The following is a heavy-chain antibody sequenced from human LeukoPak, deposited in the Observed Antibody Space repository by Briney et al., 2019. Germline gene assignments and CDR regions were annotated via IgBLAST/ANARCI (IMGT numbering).Heavy chain of an antibody. Sequence: PGGSLRLSCAASGFTFSSYAMSWVRQAPGKGLEWVSVISGSGTSTYYADSVKGRFTISRDNAKNTLYLQMNSLRAEDTAVYYCARETTGYDYWGQGTLVTVSS. CDR2: ISGSGTST. V-gene: IGHV3-23*01. CDR3: ARETTGYDY. D-gene: IGHD1-14*01. CDR1: GFTFSSYA. J-gene: IGHJ4*02.